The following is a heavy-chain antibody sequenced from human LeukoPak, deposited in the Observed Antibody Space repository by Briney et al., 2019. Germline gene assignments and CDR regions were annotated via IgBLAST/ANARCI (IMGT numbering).Heavy chain of an antibody. CDR2: INPNSGGT. Sequence: GASVKVSCKASGYTFTGYYTHWVRQAPGQGLEWMGWINPNSGGTNYAQKFQGRVTMTRGTSISTAYMELSRLRSDDTAVYYCARCKLELCGSWGQGTLVTVSS. V-gene: IGHV1-2*02. D-gene: IGHD1-7*01. J-gene: IGHJ4*02. CDR1: GYTFTGYY. CDR3: ARCKLELCGS.